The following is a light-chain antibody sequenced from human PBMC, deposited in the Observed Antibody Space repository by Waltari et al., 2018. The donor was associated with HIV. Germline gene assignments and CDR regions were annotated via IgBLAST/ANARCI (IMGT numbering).Light chain of an antibody. V-gene: IGKV3-11*01. J-gene: IGKJ4*01. Sequence: EIVLTQSPATLSLSPGESATLSCRASQSVGNSLVWYQHKPGQSPRLLIFDASKRATDIPASFSGSGSGTDFTLTISSLESEDFAVYYCQQRSNWPLLTFGGGTKVEIK. CDR1: QSVGNS. CDR2: DAS. CDR3: QQRSNWPLLT.